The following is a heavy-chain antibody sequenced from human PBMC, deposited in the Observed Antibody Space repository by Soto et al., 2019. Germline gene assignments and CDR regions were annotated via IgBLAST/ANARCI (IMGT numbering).Heavy chain of an antibody. V-gene: IGHV3-48*02. Sequence: EVQLVESGGGLVQPGGSLRLSCAASGFTFSSYSMNWVRQAPGKGLEWVSYISSSSSTKYYADSVKGRFTISRDNAKNSLYLQMNSLRDEDTAVYYCARYTYYYDSSGYLAWGQGTLVTVSS. D-gene: IGHD3-22*01. J-gene: IGHJ5*02. CDR2: ISSSSSTK. CDR1: GFTFSSYS. CDR3: ARYTYYYDSSGYLA.